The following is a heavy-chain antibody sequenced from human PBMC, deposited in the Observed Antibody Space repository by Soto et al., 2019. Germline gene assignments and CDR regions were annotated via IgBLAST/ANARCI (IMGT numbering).Heavy chain of an antibody. D-gene: IGHD2-21*01. Sequence: ETLSLTCGVSGGSVISSSWWTWVRQSPGKGLEWIGEIYHAGSPNYNPSFQSRIGISLDKSKNTFSLRLTSVTAADAAIYYCARGSSFRGDFDIWGQGTTVTVSS. V-gene: IGHV4-4*02. J-gene: IGHJ3*02. CDR2: IYHAGSP. CDR3: ARGSSFRGDFDI. CDR1: GGSVISSSW.